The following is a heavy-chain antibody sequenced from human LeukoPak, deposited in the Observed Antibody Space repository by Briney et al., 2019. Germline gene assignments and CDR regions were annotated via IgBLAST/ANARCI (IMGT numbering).Heavy chain of an antibody. J-gene: IGHJ4*02. CDR2: ISAYNGNT. CDR1: VYTFTSYG. D-gene: IGHD2-2*01. Sequence: ASVNVSCKASVYTFTSYGIRWVRQAPGQGLEGMGWISAYNGNTIYVQKLQGRVTMTTDTSTSKAYMDPRSLRSDETAVYYCASDWSKSIVVQAADLDYWGQGTLVTVSS. V-gene: IGHV1-18*01. CDR3: ASDWSKSIVVQAADLDY.